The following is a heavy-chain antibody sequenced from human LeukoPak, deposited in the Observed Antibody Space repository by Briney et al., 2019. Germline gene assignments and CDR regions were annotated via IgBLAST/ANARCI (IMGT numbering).Heavy chain of an antibody. Sequence: SETLSLTCTVSGYSISSGYYWGWIRPPPGKGLEWIGSIYHSGSTYYNPSLKSRVTISVDTSKNQFSLKLSSVTAADTAGYYWARGDYWGQGTLVTVSS. CDR1: GYSISSGYY. CDR2: IYHSGST. J-gene: IGHJ4*02. CDR3: ARGDY. V-gene: IGHV4-38-2*02.